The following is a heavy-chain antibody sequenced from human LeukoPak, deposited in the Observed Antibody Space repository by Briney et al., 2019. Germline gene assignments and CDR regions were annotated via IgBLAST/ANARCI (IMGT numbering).Heavy chain of an antibody. CDR3: ARDLVSRSNY. Sequence: GGSLRLSCAASGFTFSRYTMNWVRQSPGKGLEWVSSMSSSGYYIYYADSVKCRFTISRDNAKNSLYLQMNSLRAEDTAVYYCARDLVSRSNYWGQGTPVTVSS. CDR2: MSSSGYYI. D-gene: IGHD6-6*01. V-gene: IGHV3-21*01. J-gene: IGHJ4*02. CDR1: GFTFSRYT.